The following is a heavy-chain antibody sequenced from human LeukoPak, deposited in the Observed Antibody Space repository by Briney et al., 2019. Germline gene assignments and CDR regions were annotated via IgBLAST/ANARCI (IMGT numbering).Heavy chain of an antibody. V-gene: IGHV1-69*13. Sequence: ASVKVSCKDSGGALSRHAISWVRQAPGQGLEWMGGVIPIFDTTNYAQKFQGRVTITADESTSTAYMELSRLRSEDTAVYYCAREGHYCTGGSCYYAHWGQGTLVTVSS. J-gene: IGHJ4*02. CDR3: AREGHYCTGGSCYYAH. D-gene: IGHD2-15*01. CDR1: GGALSRHA. CDR2: VIPIFDTT.